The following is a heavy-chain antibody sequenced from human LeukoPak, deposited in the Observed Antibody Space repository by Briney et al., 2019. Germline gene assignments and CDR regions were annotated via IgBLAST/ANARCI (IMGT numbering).Heavy chain of an antibody. Sequence: GASVKVSCKSSGYTFSTHGVTWVRQAPGQGLEWMGWISAYEGNTNYAQKFQDGVTMTTHTSTSTAYMELRSLTSDDTAVYYCARTLGGMTVERATGLDLWGRGTLVTVSS. D-gene: IGHD5-24*01. V-gene: IGHV1-18*01. CDR3: ARTLGGMTVERATGLDL. J-gene: IGHJ2*01. CDR1: GYTFSTHG. CDR2: ISAYEGNT.